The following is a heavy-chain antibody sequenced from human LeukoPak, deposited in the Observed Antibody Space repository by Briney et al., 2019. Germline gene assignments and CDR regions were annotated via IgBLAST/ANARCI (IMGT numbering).Heavy chain of an antibody. Sequence: PSETLSLTCTVSGGSTSSSGYYWGWIRQPPAKGLEWIGVMYYSGSTSYNASLKSRATISVDTSKNQFSLKLSSVTAADTAVYYCVRYSSSSGWFDPWGQGTLVTVSS. CDR3: VRYSSSSGWFDP. D-gene: IGHD6-6*01. CDR2: MYYSGST. J-gene: IGHJ5*02. V-gene: IGHV4-39*01. CDR1: GGSTSSSGYY.